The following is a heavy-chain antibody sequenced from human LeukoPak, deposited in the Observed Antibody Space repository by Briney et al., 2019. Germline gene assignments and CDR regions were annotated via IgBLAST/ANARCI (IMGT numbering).Heavy chain of an antibody. V-gene: IGHV4-59*01. D-gene: IGHD6-13*01. CDR2: IYYSGST. CDR1: GVSISSYY. CDR3: ARAPQPGVYAFDI. Sequence: SETLSLTCTVSGVSISSYYWTWIRQPPGEGLEWIGYIYYSGSTNYNPSLKSRVTISVDTSKNQFSLKLSSVTAADTAVYYCARAPQPGVYAFDISGQGTMVTVSS. J-gene: IGHJ3*02.